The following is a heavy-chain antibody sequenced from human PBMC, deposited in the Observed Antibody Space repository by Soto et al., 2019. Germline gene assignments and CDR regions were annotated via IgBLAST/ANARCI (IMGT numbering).Heavy chain of an antibody. CDR2: IDPSDSYT. V-gene: IGHV5-10-1*01. J-gene: IGHJ6*02. CDR3: ARGAIRSGYYYGSGGPKGYYYGMDV. CDR1: GYSFTSYW. D-gene: IGHD3-10*01. Sequence: PGESLKISCKGSGYSFTSYWISWVRQMPGKGLEWMGRIDPSDSYTNYSPSFQGHVTISADKSISTAYLQWSSLKASDTAMYYCARGAIRSGYYYGSGGPKGYYYGMDVWGQVTTVTVSS.